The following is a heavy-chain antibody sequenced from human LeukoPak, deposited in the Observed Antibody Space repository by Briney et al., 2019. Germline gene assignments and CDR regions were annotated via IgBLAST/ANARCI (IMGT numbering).Heavy chain of an antibody. D-gene: IGHD6-6*01. V-gene: IGHV1-18*01. CDR3: ARRSSSASSYYYYGMDV. Sequence: RASVKVSCKASGYTFTSYAMHWVRQAPGQGLEWMGWISAYNGNTNYAQKLQGRVTMTTDTSTSTAYMELRSLRSDDTAVYYCARRSSSASSYYYYGMDVWGQGTTVTVSS. CDR2: ISAYNGNT. CDR1: GYTFTSYA. J-gene: IGHJ6*02.